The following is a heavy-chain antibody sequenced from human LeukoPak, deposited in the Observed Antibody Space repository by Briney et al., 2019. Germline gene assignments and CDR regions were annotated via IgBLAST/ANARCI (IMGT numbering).Heavy chain of an antibody. CDR1: GFTFSRYA. CDR3: ARDPGYDSSGYWGY. D-gene: IGHD3-22*01. CDR2: ISRDGENQ. J-gene: IGHJ4*02. V-gene: IGHV3-30*04. Sequence: SLRLSCAASGFTFSRYAMHWVRQAPGKGLEWVAVISRDGENQNYADSVKGRLTISRDNSKNTLFLQMNSLRADDTAVYYCARDPGYDSSGYWGYWGQGTLVTVS.